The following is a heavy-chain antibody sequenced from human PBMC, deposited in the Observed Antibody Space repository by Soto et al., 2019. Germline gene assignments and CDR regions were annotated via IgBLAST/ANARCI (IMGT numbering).Heavy chain of an antibody. D-gene: IGHD2-2*02. V-gene: IGHV4-61*10. CDR3: VRFVRSCMGNSCYTRADV. J-gene: IGHJ6*02. CDR2: IYSSGST. CDR1: GGSVSSDTHY. Sequence: QVQLQESGPGLVKPSETLSLTCTVSGGSVSSDTHYWIWIRQPTGKRLEWSGFIYSSGSTNYNPSLNSRVNKSVDTSKKQFSLRLRSVIVAVTAEYHCVRFVRSCMGNSCYTRADVWGQGTTVTVSS.